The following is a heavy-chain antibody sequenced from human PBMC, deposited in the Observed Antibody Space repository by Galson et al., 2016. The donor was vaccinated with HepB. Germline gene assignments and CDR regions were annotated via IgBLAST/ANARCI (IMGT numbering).Heavy chain of an antibody. J-gene: IGHJ4*02. D-gene: IGHD6-13*01. CDR2: IYYDGSNR. Sequence: SLRLSCAASGLIFSHYGMHWVRQAPGKGLEWVAFIYYDGSNRYYADSAKGRFTISRDNSKNTLYLQMNSLRAEDTAVFYCAASIEAAGIFSYWGQGTLVTVSS. V-gene: IGHV3-30*12. CDR1: GLIFSHYG. CDR3: AASIEAAGIFSY.